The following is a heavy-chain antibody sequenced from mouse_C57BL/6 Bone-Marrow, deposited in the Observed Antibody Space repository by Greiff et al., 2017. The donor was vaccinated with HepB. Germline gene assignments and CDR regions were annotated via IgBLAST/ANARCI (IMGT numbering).Heavy chain of an antibody. V-gene: IGHV1-64*01. J-gene: IGHJ3*01. CDR3: ARGSNYDYDES. CDR2: IHPNSGST. Sequence: QVQLQQPGAELVKPGASVKLSCKASGYTFTSYWMHWVKQRPGQGLEWIGMIHPNSGSTNYNEKFKSKATLTVDKSSSTAYMQLSSLTSEDSAVYYCARGSNYDYDESWGQGTLVTVSA. D-gene: IGHD2-4*01. CDR1: GYTFTSYW.